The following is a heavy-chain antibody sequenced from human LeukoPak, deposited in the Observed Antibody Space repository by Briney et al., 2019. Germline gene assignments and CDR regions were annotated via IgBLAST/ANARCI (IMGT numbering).Heavy chain of an antibody. D-gene: IGHD7-27*01. Sequence: SETLSLTCTVSGGSISSSSYYWGWIRQPPGKGLEWIGSFSYSGSTYYNPSLNSRVTISVDTSKNQFSLKLSSVTAADTAVYYCARDLNWETYWGQGTLVSVSS. CDR2: FSYSGST. CDR1: GGSISSSSYY. V-gene: IGHV4-39*02. CDR3: ARDLNWETY. J-gene: IGHJ4*02.